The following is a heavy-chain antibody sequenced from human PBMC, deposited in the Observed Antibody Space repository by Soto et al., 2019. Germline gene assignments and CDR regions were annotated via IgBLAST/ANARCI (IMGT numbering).Heavy chain of an antibody. Sequence: GASVKVSCKASGGTFSSYAISWVRQAPGQGLEWMGGIIPIFGTANYAQKFQGRVTITADKSTSTAYMELSSLRSEDTAVYYCARKGDSSGTLDYWGQGTLVTVSS. V-gene: IGHV1-69*06. D-gene: IGHD3-22*01. J-gene: IGHJ4*02. CDR3: ARKGDSSGTLDY. CDR2: IIPIFGTA. CDR1: GGTFSSYA.